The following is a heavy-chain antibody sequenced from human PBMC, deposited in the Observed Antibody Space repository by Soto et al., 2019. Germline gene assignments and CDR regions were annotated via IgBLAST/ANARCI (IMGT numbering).Heavy chain of an antibody. V-gene: IGHV1-18*01. J-gene: IGHJ5*02. Sequence: ASVKVSCKASGYTFTSYGISWVRQAPGQGLEWMGWISAYNSNTNYAQKLQGRVTMTTDTSTSTAYMELRSLRSDDTAVYYCARSLVAASTFWFDPWGQGTLVTVSS. CDR2: ISAYNSNT. D-gene: IGHD2-15*01. CDR1: GYTFTSYG. CDR3: ARSLVAASTFWFDP.